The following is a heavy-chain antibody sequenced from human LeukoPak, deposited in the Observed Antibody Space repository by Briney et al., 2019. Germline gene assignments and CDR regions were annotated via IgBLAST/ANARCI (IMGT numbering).Heavy chain of an antibody. D-gene: IGHD5-12*01. V-gene: IGHV1-69*13. CDR3: ARAAVATFYDQLVY. J-gene: IGHJ4*02. Sequence: ASVKVSCKASGGTFSSYAISWVRQAPGQGLEWMGGIIPNFGTANYAQKFQGRVTITADESTSTAYMELSSLRSEDTAVYYCARAAVATFYDQLVYWGQGTLVTVSS. CDR2: IIPNFGTA. CDR1: GGTFSSYA.